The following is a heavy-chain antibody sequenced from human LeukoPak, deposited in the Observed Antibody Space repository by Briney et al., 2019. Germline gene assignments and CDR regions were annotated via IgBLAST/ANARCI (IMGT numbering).Heavy chain of an antibody. CDR2: IYYIGNT. J-gene: IGHJ3*01. CDR3: ARLMADPNAFDF. Sequence: SETLSLTCTVSGDSISTSGYYYDWIRQPPGKGLEWIGNIYYIGNTWYNPSLKSRVTISVDTSKNQVSLTVTSVTAADTAMFYCARLMADPNAFDFWGQGTMVTVSS. D-gene: IGHD2-8*01. CDR1: GDSISTSGYY. V-gene: IGHV4-39*01.